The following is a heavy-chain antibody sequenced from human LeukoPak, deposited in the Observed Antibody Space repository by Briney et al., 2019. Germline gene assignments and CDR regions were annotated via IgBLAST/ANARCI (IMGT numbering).Heavy chain of an antibody. D-gene: IGHD6-6*01. Sequence: PGGSLRLSCAASGFTFSSYGMHWVRQAPGKGLEWVAFIRYDGSNKYYADSVKGRFTISRDNAKNSLYLQMNSLRAEDTAVYYCARDTKALLAARLFDYWGQGTLVTVSS. CDR3: ARDTKALLAARLFDY. CDR2: IRYDGSNK. V-gene: IGHV3-30*02. J-gene: IGHJ4*02. CDR1: GFTFSSYG.